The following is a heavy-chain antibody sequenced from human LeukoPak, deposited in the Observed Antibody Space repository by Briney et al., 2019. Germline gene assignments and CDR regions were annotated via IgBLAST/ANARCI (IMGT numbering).Heavy chain of an antibody. CDR3: ARDQALGYGWPTVLAIDI. Sequence: SQTLSLTCTASGGSITSGSYYWSWIRQPAGKGLEWIGRIYTSGSTNYNPSLKSRVTMSVDTSKNQFSLNVSSVTAADTAVYYCARDQALGYGWPTVLAIDIWGQGTMVTVSS. CDR2: IYTSGST. V-gene: IGHV4-61*02. CDR1: GGSITSGSYY. D-gene: IGHD6-19*01. J-gene: IGHJ3*02.